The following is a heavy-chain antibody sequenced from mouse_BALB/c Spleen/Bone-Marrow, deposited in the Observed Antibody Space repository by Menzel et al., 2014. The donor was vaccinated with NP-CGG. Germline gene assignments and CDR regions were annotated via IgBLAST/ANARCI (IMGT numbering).Heavy chain of an antibody. V-gene: IGHV14-3*02. CDR1: GFNIKDTY. Sequence: VQLQQSGAELVKPGASVKLSCTASGFNIKDTYMHWVKQRPEQGLEWIGRIDPANGNTKYDPKFQGMATITADTSSNTAYLQLSSLASEDTAVYYCASYYYGNSRFAYWGQGTLVTVSA. D-gene: IGHD1-1*01. CDR3: ASYYYGNSRFAY. CDR2: IDPANGNT. J-gene: IGHJ3*01.